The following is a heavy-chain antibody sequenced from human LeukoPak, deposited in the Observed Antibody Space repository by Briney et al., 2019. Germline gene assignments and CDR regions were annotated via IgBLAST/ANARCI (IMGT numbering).Heavy chain of an antibody. CDR2: IYYSGST. CDR1: GGSISSSSYY. J-gene: IGHJ4*02. D-gene: IGHD3-10*01. CDR3: ASVYGSGSAPGY. Sequence: SETLSLTCTVSGGSISSSSYYWGWIRQHPGKGLEWIGYIYYSGSTYYNPSLKSRVTISVDTSKNQFSLKLSSVTAADTAVYYCASVYGSGSAPGYWGQGTLVTVSS. V-gene: IGHV4-31*03.